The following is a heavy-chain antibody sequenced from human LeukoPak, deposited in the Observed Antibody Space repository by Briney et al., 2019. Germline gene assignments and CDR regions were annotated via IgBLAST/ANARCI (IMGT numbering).Heavy chain of an antibody. V-gene: IGHV1-2*02. J-gene: IGHJ5*02. CDR2: INPNSGGT. CDR1: GYTFTGYY. CDR3: ARVRVVVPAAFRSFDP. D-gene: IGHD2-2*01. Sequence: ASVTVSCKASGYTFTGYYMHWVRQAPGQGLEWMGWINPNSGGTNYAQKFQGRVTMTRDTSISTAYMELSRLRSDDTAVYYCARVRVVVPAAFRSFDPWGQGTLVTVSS.